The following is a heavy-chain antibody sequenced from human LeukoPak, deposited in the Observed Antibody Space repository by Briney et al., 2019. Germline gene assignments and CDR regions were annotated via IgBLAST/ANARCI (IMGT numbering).Heavy chain of an antibody. J-gene: IGHJ5*02. CDR1: GGSISSYY. CDR3: ARGHLVRGQVLFDP. Sequence: KPSETLPLTCTVSGGSISSYYWSWIRQPPGKGLEWIGYIYYSGSTNYNPSLKSRVTISVDTSKNQFSLKLSSVTAADTAVYYCARGHLVRGQVLFDPWGQGTLVTVSS. D-gene: IGHD3-10*02. V-gene: IGHV4-59*01. CDR2: IYYSGST.